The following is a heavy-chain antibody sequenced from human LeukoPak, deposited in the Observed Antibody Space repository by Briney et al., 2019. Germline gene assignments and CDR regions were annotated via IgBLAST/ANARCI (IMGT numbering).Heavy chain of an antibody. J-gene: IGHJ4*02. CDR1: SGSLSGYS. Sequence: PSETLSLTYAVSSGSLSGYSWGWIRQPPGKGLEWVGEISHSGITNYNASLKGRVTISLKKSEIQFSLMLSSVTAADTAVYYCTRQSGTVTPIDYWSQGTLVTVSS. CDR2: ISHSGIT. D-gene: IGHD4-17*01. V-gene: IGHV4-34*01. CDR3: TRQSGTVTPIDY.